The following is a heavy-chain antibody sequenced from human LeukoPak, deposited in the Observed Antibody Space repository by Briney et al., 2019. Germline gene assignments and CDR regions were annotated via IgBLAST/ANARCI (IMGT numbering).Heavy chain of an antibody. CDR1: GFTFSSYA. V-gene: IGHV3-23*01. J-gene: IGHJ4*02. CDR3: AKTVYYDSSGPFDY. Sequence: SGGSLRLSCAASGFTFSSYAMSWVRQAPGKGLEWVSAISGSGGSTYYADSVKGRFIISRDNSKNTLYLQMNSLRAEDMAVYYCAKTVYYDSSGPFDYWGQGTLVTVSS. D-gene: IGHD3-22*01. CDR2: ISGSGGST.